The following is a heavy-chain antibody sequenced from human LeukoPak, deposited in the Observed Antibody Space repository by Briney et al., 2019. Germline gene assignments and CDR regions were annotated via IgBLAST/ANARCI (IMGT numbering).Heavy chain of an antibody. CDR2: ISSSSCYL. D-gene: IGHD6-13*01. V-gene: IGHV3-21*01. CDR3: ARDLWNPAAAGLGYYYYYYYGMDV. CDR1: GFTFSSYS. Sequence: NSGGSLRLSCAASGFTFSSYSMNWVRQAPGKGLEWVSSISSSSCYLYYADSVKGRFTISRDNAKNSLYLQMNSLRAEDTAVYYCARDLWNPAAAGLGYYYYYYYGMDVWGQGTTVTVSS. J-gene: IGHJ6*02.